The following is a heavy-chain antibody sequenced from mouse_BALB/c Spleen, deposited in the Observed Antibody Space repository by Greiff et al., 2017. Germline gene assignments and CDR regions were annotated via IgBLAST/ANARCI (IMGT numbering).Heavy chain of an antibody. Sequence: VKLQESGPGLVAPSQSLSITCTVSGFSLTSYGVHWVRQPPGKGLEWLGVIWAGGSTNYNSALMSRLSISKDNSKSQVFLKMNSLQTDDTAMYYCARAGYDALYAMDYWGQGTSVTVSS. CDR2: IWAGGST. V-gene: IGHV2-9*02. CDR1: GFSLTSYG. CDR3: ARAGYDALYAMDY. D-gene: IGHD2-2*01. J-gene: IGHJ4*01.